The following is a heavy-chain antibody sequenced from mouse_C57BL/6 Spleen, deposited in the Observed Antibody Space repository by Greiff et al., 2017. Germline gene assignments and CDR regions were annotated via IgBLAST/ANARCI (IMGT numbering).Heavy chain of an antibody. CDR1: GYSITSGYY. D-gene: IGHD2-2*01. J-gene: IGHJ2*01. CDR3: AGGYKYYFDY. V-gene: IGHV3-6*01. CDR2: ISYDGSN. Sequence: ESGPGLVKPSQSLSLTCSVTGYSITSGYYWNWIRQFPGNKLEWMGYISYDGSNNYNPSLKNRISITRDTSKNQFFLQLNSVTTEDTATYYWAGGYKYYFDYWGQGTTLTVSS.